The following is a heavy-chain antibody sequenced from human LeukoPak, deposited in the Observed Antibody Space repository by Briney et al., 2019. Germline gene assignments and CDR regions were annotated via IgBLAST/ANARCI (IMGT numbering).Heavy chain of an antibody. V-gene: IGHV3-23*01. J-gene: IGHJ4*02. CDR2: ISGSGGST. CDR3: AKDPSTYYYDSSGYYFDY. Sequence: PGGSLRLSCAASGFTFSSYAMSWVRQAPGKGLEWVSAISGSGGSTYYADSVKGRFTISRDNSKSTLYLQMNSLRAEDTAVYYCAKDPSTYYYDSSGYYFDYWGQGTLVTVSS. D-gene: IGHD3-22*01. CDR1: GFTFSSYA.